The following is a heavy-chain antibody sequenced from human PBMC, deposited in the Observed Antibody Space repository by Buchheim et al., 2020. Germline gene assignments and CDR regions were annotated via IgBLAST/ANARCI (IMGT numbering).Heavy chain of an antibody. CDR3: AKDPGYYDSSGYGSFDY. J-gene: IGHJ4*02. CDR2: IRYDGGNK. Sequence: QVQLVESGGGVVQPGRSLRLSCAASGFTFSSYGMHWVRQAPGKGLEWVAFIRYDGGNKYYADSVKSRFTISRDNSKNTLYLQMNSLRAEDTAVYYCAKDPGYYDSSGYGSFDYWGEGTL. D-gene: IGHD3-22*01. V-gene: IGHV3-30*02. CDR1: GFTFSSYG.